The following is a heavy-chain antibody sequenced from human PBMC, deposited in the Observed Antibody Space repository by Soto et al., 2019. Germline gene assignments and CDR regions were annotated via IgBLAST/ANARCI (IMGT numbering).Heavy chain of an antibody. CDR3: AKNGGGTWFYGLDV. Sequence: EVQLLESGGGLVQPGGSLRLSCGASGFTFSSYAMSWVRQAPGKGLEWVSGVSDSGGSAYYVDSVKGRFTVFRDNSRKTVYIQLNSLSAEDTALYYCAKNGGGTWFYGLDVWGQGTTVTVSS. CDR1: GFTFSSYA. J-gene: IGHJ6*02. D-gene: IGHD6-13*01. V-gene: IGHV3-23*01. CDR2: VSDSGGSA.